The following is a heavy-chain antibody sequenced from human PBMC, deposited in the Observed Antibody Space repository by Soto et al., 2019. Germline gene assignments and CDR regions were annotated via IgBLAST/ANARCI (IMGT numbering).Heavy chain of an antibody. Sequence: GGSLRLSCAASGFTFGNFVMRWVRQTPGKGLEGVATITETGADTYYTDSVKGRFTISRDNSTNTLYLQMTTLRAEDTALYYCTKASSDRNHMEVWGPGTTVTVSS. CDR2: ITETGADT. CDR3: TKASSDRNHMEV. V-gene: IGHV3-23*01. J-gene: IGHJ6*02. CDR1: GFTFGNFV.